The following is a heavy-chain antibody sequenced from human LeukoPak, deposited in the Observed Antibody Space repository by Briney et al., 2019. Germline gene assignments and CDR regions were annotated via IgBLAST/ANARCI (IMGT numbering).Heavy chain of an antibody. CDR2: INPNSGGT. D-gene: IGHD5-24*01. V-gene: IGHV1-2*04. CDR1: GGTFSSYA. J-gene: IGHJ4*02. Sequence: GASVKVSCKASGGTFSSYAISWVRQAPGQGLEWMGWINPNSGGTNYAQKFQGWVTMTRDTSISTAYMELSRLRSDDTAVYYCARARDGYNGFDYWGQGTLVTVSS. CDR3: ARARDGYNGFDY.